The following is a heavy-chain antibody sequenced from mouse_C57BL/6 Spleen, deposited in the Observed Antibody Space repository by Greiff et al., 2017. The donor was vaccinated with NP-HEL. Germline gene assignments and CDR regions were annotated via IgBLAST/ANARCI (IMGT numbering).Heavy chain of an antibody. Sequence: EVKLMESGGGLVKPGGSLKLSCAASGFTFSSYAMSWVRQTPEKRLEWVATISDGGSYTYYPDNVKGRFTISRDNAKNNLYLQMSHLKSEDTAMYYCARDRGTTVVADWYFDVWGTGTTVTVSS. J-gene: IGHJ1*03. D-gene: IGHD1-1*01. CDR3: ARDRGTTVVADWYFDV. CDR2: ISDGGSYT. CDR1: GFTFSSYA. V-gene: IGHV5-4*01.